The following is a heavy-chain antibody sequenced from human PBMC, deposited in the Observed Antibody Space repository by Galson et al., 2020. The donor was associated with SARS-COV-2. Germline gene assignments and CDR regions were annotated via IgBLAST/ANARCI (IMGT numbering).Heavy chain of an antibody. D-gene: IGHD3-3*01. J-gene: IGHJ6*02. CDR1: GFTFSSYG. V-gene: IGHV3-33*01. Sequence: GESLKISCAASGFTFSSYGMHWVRQAPGKGLEWVAVIWYDGSNKYYADSVKGRFTISRDNSKNTLYLQMNSLRAEDTAVYYCARDLGRITIFEGQLGGMDVWGQGTTVTVSS. CDR2: IWYDGSNK. CDR3: ARDLGRITIFEGQLGGMDV.